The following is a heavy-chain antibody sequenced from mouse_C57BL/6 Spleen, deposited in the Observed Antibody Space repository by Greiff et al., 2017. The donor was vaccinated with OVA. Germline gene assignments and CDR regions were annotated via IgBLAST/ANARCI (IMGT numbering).Heavy chain of an antibody. CDR3: ARYYYSNYVDAMDY. CDR2: IYPGDGDT. CDR1: GYAFSSYW. D-gene: IGHD2-5*01. V-gene: IGHV1-80*01. J-gene: IGHJ4*01. Sequence: VKLVESGAELVKPGASVKISCKASGYAFSSYWMNWVKQRPGKGLEWIGQIYPGDGDTNYNGKFKGKATLTADKSSSTAYMQLSSLTSEDSAVYFCARYYYSNYVDAMDYWGQGTSVTVSS.